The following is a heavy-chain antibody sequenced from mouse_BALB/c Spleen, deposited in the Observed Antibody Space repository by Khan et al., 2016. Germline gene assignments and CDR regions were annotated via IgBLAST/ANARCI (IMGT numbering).Heavy chain of an antibody. J-gene: IGHJ2*01. CDR3: TREGYYPY. V-gene: IGHV14-3*02. CDR1: GFNIKDTY. D-gene: IGHD2-3*01. Sequence: VQLKQSGAELVKPGASVKLSCTASGFNIKDTYMHWVKQRPEQGLEWIGRIDPANVNTKYDPKFQGKATITADTSSNTAYPQLSSLTSEDTAVYYCTREGYYPYWGQGTTLTVSS. CDR2: IDPANVNT.